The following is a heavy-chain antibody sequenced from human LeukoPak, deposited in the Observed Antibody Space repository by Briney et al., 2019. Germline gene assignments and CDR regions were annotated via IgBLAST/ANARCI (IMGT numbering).Heavy chain of an antibody. CDR3: ASSRGYYYYGMDV. V-gene: IGHV1-69*04. CDR1: GGTFSSYA. J-gene: IGHJ6*02. CDR2: IIPILGIA. D-gene: IGHD1-26*01. Sequence: PVASVKVSCKASGGTFSSYAISWVRQAPGQGLEWMGRIIPILGIANYAQKFQGRVTITADKSTSTAYMELSSLRSEDTAVYYCASSRGYYYYGMDVWGQGTTVTVSS.